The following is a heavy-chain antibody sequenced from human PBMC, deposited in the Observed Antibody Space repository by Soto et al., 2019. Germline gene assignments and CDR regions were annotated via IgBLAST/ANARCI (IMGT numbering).Heavy chain of an antibody. CDR1: GFTFSSYG. V-gene: IGHV3-33*01. Sequence: GGSLRLSCAASGFTFSSYGMHWVRQAPGKGLEWVAVIWYDGSNKYYADSVKGRFTISRDNSKNTLYLQMNSLRAEDTAVYYCARAYLADCSSTSCYDYYYYYGMDVWGQGTTVTVSS. J-gene: IGHJ6*02. CDR3: ARAYLADCSSTSCYDYYYYYGMDV. CDR2: IWYDGSNK. D-gene: IGHD2-2*01.